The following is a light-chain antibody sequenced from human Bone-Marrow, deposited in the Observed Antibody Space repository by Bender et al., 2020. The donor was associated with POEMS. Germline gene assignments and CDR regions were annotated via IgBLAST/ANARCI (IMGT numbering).Light chain of an antibody. CDR1: SSNLGNNA. CDR2: SNN. J-gene: IGLJ3*02. Sequence: ISCSGTSSNLGNNAANWYQHVPGTAPKLLIYSNNQRPSGVPDRFSASTSGTSASLAISGLHSDDEADYYCSSWDDSLNGWVFGGGTKLTVL. V-gene: IGLV1-44*01. CDR3: SSWDDSLNGWV.